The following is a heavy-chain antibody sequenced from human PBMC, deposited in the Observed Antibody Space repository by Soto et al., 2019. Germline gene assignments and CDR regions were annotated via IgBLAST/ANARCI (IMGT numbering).Heavy chain of an antibody. V-gene: IGHV3-11*01. CDR3: ARVGSGWYRRQNHWYFDL. Sequence: QVQLVESGGGLVKPGGSLRLSCAASGFTFSDYYMSWIRQAPGKGLEWVSYISSSGSTIYYADSVKSRFTISRDNAKNSLYLQMNSLGAEDTAVYYCARVGSGWYRRQNHWYFDLWGRGTLVTVSS. CDR1: GFTFSDYY. D-gene: IGHD6-19*01. J-gene: IGHJ2*01. CDR2: ISSSGSTI.